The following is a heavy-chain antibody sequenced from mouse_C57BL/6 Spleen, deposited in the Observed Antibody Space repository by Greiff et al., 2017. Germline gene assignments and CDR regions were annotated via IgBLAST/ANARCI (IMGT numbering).Heavy chain of an antibody. V-gene: IGHV1-80*01. CDR2: IYPGDGDT. CDR1: GYAFSSYW. J-gene: IGHJ4*01. Sequence: VKLKQSGAELVKPGASVKISCKASGYAFSSYWMNWVKQRPGKGLEWIGQIYPGDGDTNYNGKFKGKATLTADKSSSTAYMQLSSLTSEDSAVYFCARTITTVVGDYAMDYWGQGTSVTVSS. CDR3: ARTITTVVGDYAMDY. D-gene: IGHD1-1*01.